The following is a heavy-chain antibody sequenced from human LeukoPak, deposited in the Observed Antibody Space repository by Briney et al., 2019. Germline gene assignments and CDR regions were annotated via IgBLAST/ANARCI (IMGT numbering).Heavy chain of an antibody. CDR3: ATPPHDYGDYYFDF. CDR1: GFTFSSYE. V-gene: IGHV3-48*03. D-gene: IGHD4-17*01. CDR2: ISSSGSTI. J-gene: IGHJ4*02. Sequence: GGSLRLSCAASGFTFSSYEREWVRQAPGRGLEWVSYISSSGSTIYYADSVKSRFTISRDNAKNTLYLQMNSLRTEDTAVYYCATPPHDYGDYYFDFWGQGTLVTVSS.